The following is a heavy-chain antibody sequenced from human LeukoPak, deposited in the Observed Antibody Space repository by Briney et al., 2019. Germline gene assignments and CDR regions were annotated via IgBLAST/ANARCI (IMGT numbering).Heavy chain of an antibody. V-gene: IGHV4-59*01. J-gene: IGHJ4*02. D-gene: IGHD5-24*01. CDR3: ARGVAYNADF. CDR2: IYYSGST. CDR1: GGSISSYY. Sequence: PSETLSLTCTLSGGSISSYYWSWIRQPPGKGLEWIGYIYYSGSTNYNPSLKSRVTMSVDTSKNQFSLKLTSVTAADTAVYYCARGVAYNADFWGQGTLVTVSS.